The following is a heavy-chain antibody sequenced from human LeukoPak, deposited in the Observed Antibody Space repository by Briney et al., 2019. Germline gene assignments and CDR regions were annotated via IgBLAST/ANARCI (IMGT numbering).Heavy chain of an antibody. Sequence: GRSLRLSCAASGFTFSRYAMHWVRQAPGKGLEWVAVISYDGSNKYYADSVKGRFTISRDNSKNTLYLQMNSLRAEDTAVYYCARGEGTYGSGSQFDYWGQGTLVTVSS. CDR1: GFTFSRYA. V-gene: IGHV3-30-3*01. D-gene: IGHD3-10*01. CDR2: ISYDGSNK. CDR3: ARGEGTYGSGSQFDY. J-gene: IGHJ4*02.